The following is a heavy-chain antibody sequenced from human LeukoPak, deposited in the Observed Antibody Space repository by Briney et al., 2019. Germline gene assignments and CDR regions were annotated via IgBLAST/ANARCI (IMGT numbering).Heavy chain of an antibody. CDR2: ISAYNGNT. D-gene: IGHD3-3*01. CDR3: ARHPSYDFWSGYYCDY. J-gene: IGHJ4*02. CDR1: GGTFSSYA. V-gene: IGHV1-18*01. Sequence: ASVKVSCKASGGTFSSYAISWVRQAPGQGLEWMGWISAYNGNTNYAQKLQGRVTMTTDTSTSTAYMELRSLRSDDTAVYYCARHPSYDFWSGYYCDYWGQGTLVTVSS.